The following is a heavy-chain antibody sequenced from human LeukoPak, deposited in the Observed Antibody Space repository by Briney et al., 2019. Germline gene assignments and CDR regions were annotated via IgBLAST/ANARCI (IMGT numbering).Heavy chain of an antibody. J-gene: IGHJ3*02. CDR1: GFTFSSNA. Sequence: GGSLRLSCAASGFTFSSNAMSWVRQAPGKGLEWVSTISSSGGYTYYADSVKGRFTISRDNSKNTLYLLLNSLRAEDTAVYYCAKDLREYTSSPRNAFHIWGQGTMVTVSS. V-gene: IGHV3-23*01. CDR3: AKDLREYTSSPRNAFHI. D-gene: IGHD6-6*01. CDR2: ISSSGGYT.